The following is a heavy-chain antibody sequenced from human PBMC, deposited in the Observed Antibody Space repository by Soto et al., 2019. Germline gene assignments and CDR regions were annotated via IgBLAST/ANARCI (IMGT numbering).Heavy chain of an antibody. Sequence: SETLSLTCTVSGCSISSYYWSWIRQPPGKGLEWIGYIYYSGSTNYNPSLKSRVTISVDTSKNQFSLKLSSVTAADTAVYYCARAKYNWNVGFDYWGQGTLVTVSS. CDR2: IYYSGST. V-gene: IGHV4-59*01. J-gene: IGHJ4*02. D-gene: IGHD1-20*01. CDR1: GCSISSYY. CDR3: ARAKYNWNVGFDY.